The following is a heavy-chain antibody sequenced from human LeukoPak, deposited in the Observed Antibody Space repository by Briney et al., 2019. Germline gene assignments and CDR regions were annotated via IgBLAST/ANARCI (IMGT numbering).Heavy chain of an antibody. CDR1: GFTFSDYD. V-gene: IGHV3-69-1*02. J-gene: IGHJ4*02. CDR3: GRAFPPLRTSSAGDL. D-gene: IGHD3-16*01. CDR2: INGLSTHI. Sequence: GGSLRLSCSASGFTFSDYDMNWVRQAPGKGLEWVSSINGLSTHIYYGDSVKGRFSISRDNAKNSVYLQMNSLGVEDTAIYYCGRAFPPLRTSSAGDLWGQGILVTVSS.